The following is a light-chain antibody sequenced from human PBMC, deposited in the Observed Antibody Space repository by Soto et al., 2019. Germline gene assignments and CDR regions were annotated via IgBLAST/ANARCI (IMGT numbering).Light chain of an antibody. Sequence: DIQMTKSPSTLLPSVGDRVTIPCRASQSIIRWWAWYQQKPGKAPKLLIYDASSLESGVPSRFSGSGSGTEFTLTISSLQPDDFATYYCQQYSSYSVTFGGGTKVEIK. CDR2: DAS. CDR3: QQYSSYSVT. V-gene: IGKV1-5*01. J-gene: IGKJ4*01. CDR1: QSIIRW.